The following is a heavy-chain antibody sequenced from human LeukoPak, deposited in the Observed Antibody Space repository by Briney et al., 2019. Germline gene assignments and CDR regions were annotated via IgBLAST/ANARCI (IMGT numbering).Heavy chain of an antibody. D-gene: IGHD3-16*01. J-gene: IGHJ4*02. CDR1: ALTFSSYS. CDR3: ARDRHLIFDY. V-gene: IGHV3-21*01. CDR2: ISSSSSYI. Sequence: GRSRRLAWAAAALTFSSYSMKWDSQVAGEVLGWDASISSSSSYIYYADSVKGRFTISRDNAKNSLYLQMNSLRAEDTAVYYCARDRHLIFDYWGQGTLVTVSS.